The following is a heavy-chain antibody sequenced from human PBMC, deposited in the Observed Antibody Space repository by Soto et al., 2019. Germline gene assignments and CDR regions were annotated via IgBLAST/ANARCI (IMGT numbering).Heavy chain of an antibody. CDR3: AREILPGRVYYYGMDV. CDR1: GFTFSSYS. V-gene: IGHV3-48*02. J-gene: IGHJ6*02. Sequence: EVQLVESGGGLVQPGGSLRLSCAASGFTFSSYSMNWVRQAPGKGLEWVSYISSSSSTIYYADSVKGRFTISRDNAKNSLYLQMNSLRDEDTAVYYCAREILPGRVYYYGMDVWGQGTTVTVSS. CDR2: ISSSSSTI.